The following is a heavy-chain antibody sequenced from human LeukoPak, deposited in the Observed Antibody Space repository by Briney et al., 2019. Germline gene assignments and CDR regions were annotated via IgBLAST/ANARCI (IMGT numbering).Heavy chain of an antibody. CDR2: INTDGTGT. J-gene: IGHJ4*02. CDR3: ARVEYGSSWTPFDY. D-gene: IGHD6-13*01. Sequence: GGSLRLSCTASGFTFSSYWMHWVRQVPGKGLVWVSRINTDGTGTNHADSVKGRFTISRDNAKNSLYLQMNSLRAEDTAVYFCARVEYGSSWTPFDYWGQGILVTVSS. CDR1: GFTFSSYW. V-gene: IGHV3-74*01.